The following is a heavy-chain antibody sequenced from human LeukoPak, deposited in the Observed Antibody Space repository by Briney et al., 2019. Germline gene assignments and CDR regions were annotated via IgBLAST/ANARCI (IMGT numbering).Heavy chain of an antibody. V-gene: IGHV4-59*01. D-gene: IGHD2-2*01. CDR2: IYYSGST. J-gene: IGHJ4*02. CDR3: ARSPGSTWYQDY. Sequence: SETLSLTCTVSGGSISSYYWSWIRQPPGKGLEWIGYIYYSGSTNYNPSLKSRVTISVDTSKNQFSLKLSSVTAADTAVYYCARSPGSTWYQDYWGQGTLVTVSS. CDR1: GGSISSYY.